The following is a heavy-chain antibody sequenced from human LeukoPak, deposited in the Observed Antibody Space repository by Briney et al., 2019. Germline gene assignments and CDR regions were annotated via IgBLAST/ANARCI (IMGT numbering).Heavy chain of an antibody. CDR1: GFTFSSYG. D-gene: IGHD3-10*01. CDR3: AKDNSYYYGSGSSDYGMDV. J-gene: IGHJ6*02. V-gene: IGHV3-30*18. Sequence: GGSLRLSCAASGFTFSSYGMHWVRQAPGKGLEWVAVISYDGSNKYYADSVKGRFTISRDNSKNTLYLQMNSLRAEDTAVYYCAKDNSYYYGSGSSDYGMDVWGQGTTVTVSS. CDR2: ISYDGSNK.